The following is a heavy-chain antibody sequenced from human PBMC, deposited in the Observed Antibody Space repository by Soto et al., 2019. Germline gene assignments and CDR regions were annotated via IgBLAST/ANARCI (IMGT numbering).Heavy chain of an antibody. CDR1: GYSFSSYW. CDR3: AIHRNSDYDWVMGV. CDR2: TYPGDSDT. V-gene: IGHV5-51*01. J-gene: IGHJ6*02. D-gene: IGHD5-12*01. Sequence: GESLKISCKGSGYSFSSYWIGWVRQMPGKGLEWMGITYPGDSDTRYSPSFQGQVTISADKSISTAYLQWSSLKASDTAMYYCAIHRNSDYDWVMGVRDQGTTVIVSS.